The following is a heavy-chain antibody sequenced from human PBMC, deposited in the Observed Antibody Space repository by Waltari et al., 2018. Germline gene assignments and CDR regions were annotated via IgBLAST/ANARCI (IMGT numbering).Heavy chain of an antibody. D-gene: IGHD3-10*01. J-gene: IGHJ4*02. CDR2: VSYNGNA. CDR3: ARSFGGSGSYKFDY. Sequence: QLQLKESGPRLVKSSETLSLTCTISGGSISTSTHYWAWIRQTPGKGPEWMGSVSYNGNAYYNPSLGSRGTMSVDRSKNHFSLDLESVTTPDTSIYFCARSFGGSGSYKFDYWGQGILVTVSS. CDR1: GGSISTSTHY. V-gene: IGHV4-39*02.